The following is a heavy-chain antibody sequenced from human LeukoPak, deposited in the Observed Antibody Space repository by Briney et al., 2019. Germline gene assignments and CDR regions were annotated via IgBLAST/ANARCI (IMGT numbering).Heavy chain of an antibody. D-gene: IGHD5-24*01. CDR2: ISGDGGST. CDR1: GSTFGDYA. V-gene: IGHV3-43*02. Sequence: PGGSLRLSCAASGSTFGDYAMHWVRQAPGKGLEWVSLISGDGGSTYYADSVKGRFTISRDNSKNSLYLQMNSLRTEDTALYYCAKDIWPGWWLQLDYWGQGTLVTVSS. J-gene: IGHJ4*02. CDR3: AKDIWPGWWLQLDY.